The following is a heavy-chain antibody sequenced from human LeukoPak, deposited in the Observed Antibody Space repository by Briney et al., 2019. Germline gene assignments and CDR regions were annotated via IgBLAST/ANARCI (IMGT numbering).Heavy chain of an antibody. J-gene: IGHJ6*03. Sequence: GGSLRLSCVASGFTFSSYAMHWVRQTPGKGLEYVSGINSNGGSTHYANSVKGRFTVSRDNAKNSLFLQMNSLRAEDTAVYYCALPHYYDSEGPSDMDVWGKGTTVTISS. D-gene: IGHD3-10*01. CDR2: INSNGGST. V-gene: IGHV3-64*01. CDR3: ALPHYYDSEGPSDMDV. CDR1: GFTFSSYA.